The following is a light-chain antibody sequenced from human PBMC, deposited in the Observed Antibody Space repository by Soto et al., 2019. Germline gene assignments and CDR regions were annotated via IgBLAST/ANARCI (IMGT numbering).Light chain of an antibody. J-gene: IGKJ4*01. Sequence: EIVLTQCPGTLSLSPGESATLFCRASQTVSSNCLAWYQQKPGQAPRLLIYGVSSRATGIPDRFSGSGSGTDFTLTISRLQPEDFAVYYCQHYDNSAALTFGGGTKVDIK. CDR1: QTVSSNC. V-gene: IGKV3-20*01. CDR3: QHYDNSAALT. CDR2: GVS.